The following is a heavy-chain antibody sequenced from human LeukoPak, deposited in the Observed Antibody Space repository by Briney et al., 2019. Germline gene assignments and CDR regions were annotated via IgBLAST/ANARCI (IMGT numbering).Heavy chain of an antibody. CDR1: GFTFSDYS. V-gene: IGHV3-21*05. CDR2: IGSAI. D-gene: IGHD3-22*01. Sequence: GGSLRLSCVASGFTFSDYSLNWVRQAPGKGLEWISYIGSAIYYADSLKGRFTISRDNAKNSLYLQMNSLRAEDTAVYYCARGGRGYEDAFDIWGQGTMVTVSS. J-gene: IGHJ3*02. CDR3: ARGGRGYEDAFDI.